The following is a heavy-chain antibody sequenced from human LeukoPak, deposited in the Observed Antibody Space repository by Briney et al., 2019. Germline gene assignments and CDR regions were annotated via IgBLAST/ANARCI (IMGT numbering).Heavy chain of an antibody. CDR2: IYYSGST. CDR3: ARDKWELPFDY. V-gene: IGHV4-39*07. J-gene: IGHJ4*02. Sequence: SETLSLTCTVSGGSISSSSYYWGWIRQPPGTGLEWIGSIYYSGSTYYNPSLKSRVTISVDTSKNQFSLKLSSVTAADTAVYYCARDKWELPFDYWGQGTLVTVSS. CDR1: GGSISSSSYY. D-gene: IGHD1-26*01.